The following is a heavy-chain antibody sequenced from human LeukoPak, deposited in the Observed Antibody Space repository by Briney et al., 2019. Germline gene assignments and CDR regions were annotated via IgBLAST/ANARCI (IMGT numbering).Heavy chain of an antibody. Sequence: GGSLRLSCAASGFSVTDKSMTWVRQAPGKGLDCISIIYRGEVTSYADSVRGRFIISRDSGTNTLYLQMDSLRADDSATYYCAWVVAAIALRDYHYVDVWGKGTMIAVSS. CDR1: GFSVTDKS. V-gene: IGHV3-53*01. D-gene: IGHD2-21*02. CDR2: IYRGEVT. CDR3: AWVVAAIALRDYHYVDV. J-gene: IGHJ6*03.